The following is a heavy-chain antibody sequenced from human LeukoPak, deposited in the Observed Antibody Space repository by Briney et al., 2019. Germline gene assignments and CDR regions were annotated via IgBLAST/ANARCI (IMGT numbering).Heavy chain of an antibody. J-gene: IGHJ4*02. D-gene: IGHD6-19*01. Sequence: SETLSLTCTVSDYSISSGYYWGWIRQPPGKGLEWIGSIYHNGDTYYNPSLKSRVTISVDTSKNQFSLKLSSVTAADTAVCYCARDLPVAGTGSGYWGQGTLVTVSS. CDR2: IYHNGDT. CDR3: ARDLPVAGTGSGY. CDR1: DYSISSGYY. V-gene: IGHV4-38-2*02.